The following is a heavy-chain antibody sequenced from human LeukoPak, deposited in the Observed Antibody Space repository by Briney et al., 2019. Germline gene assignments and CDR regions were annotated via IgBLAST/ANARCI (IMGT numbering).Heavy chain of an antibody. J-gene: IGHJ5*02. CDR2: ISGSGGST. CDR3: ARDRGYSSSWYEGQNWFDP. D-gene: IGHD6-13*01. Sequence: GSLRLSCAASGFTFSSYAMSWVRQAPGKGLEWVSAISGSGGSTYYADSVKGRFTISRDNSKNTLYLQMNSLRAEDTAVYYCARDRGYSSSWYEGQNWFDPWGQGTLVTVSS. CDR1: GFTFSSYA. V-gene: IGHV3-23*01.